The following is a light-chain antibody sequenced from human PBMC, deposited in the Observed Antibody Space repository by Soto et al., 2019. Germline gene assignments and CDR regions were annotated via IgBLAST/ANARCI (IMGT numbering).Light chain of an antibody. V-gene: IGKV1-5*01. Sequence: DIQMTQSPSTLSASVGYRVTITCRASQSISSWLAWYQQKPGKAPKLLIYDASSLESGVPLRFSGSGSGTEFTLTISSLQPDDFATYYCQQYNSYSRTCGQGTKVVIK. CDR2: DAS. CDR1: QSISSW. CDR3: QQYNSYSRT. J-gene: IGKJ1*01.